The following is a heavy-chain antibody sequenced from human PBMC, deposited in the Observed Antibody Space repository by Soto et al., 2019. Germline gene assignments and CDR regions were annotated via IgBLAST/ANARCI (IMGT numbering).Heavy chain of an antibody. D-gene: IGHD2-21*01. CDR2: INPGGSIT. V-gene: IGHV3-74*01. CDR3: ARVPTGKCGVWNY. J-gene: IGHJ4*02. CDR1: GFTFSSYW. Sequence: GGSLRLSCAASGFTFSSYWMHWVRQAPGKGLVWVSRINPGGSITAYADSVKGRFTISRDNAKNTLYLQMNSLRGDDTAVYYCARVPTGKCGVWNYWGQGTLVTVSS.